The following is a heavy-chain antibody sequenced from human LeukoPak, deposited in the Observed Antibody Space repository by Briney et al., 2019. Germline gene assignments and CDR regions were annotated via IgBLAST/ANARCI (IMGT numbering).Heavy chain of an antibody. CDR3: ATVRGGSGTYYNDY. D-gene: IGHD3-10*01. Sequence: PGRSLRLSCAASGFTFSTYGMHWVRQAPGKGLEWVAIVSYDGSNKYYADSVKGRFTISRDNSKNTLYLQMNSLRAEDTSVYYCATVRGGSGTYYNDYWGQGTLVTVSS. J-gene: IGHJ4*02. CDR1: GFTFSTYG. CDR2: VSYDGSNK. V-gene: IGHV3-30*03.